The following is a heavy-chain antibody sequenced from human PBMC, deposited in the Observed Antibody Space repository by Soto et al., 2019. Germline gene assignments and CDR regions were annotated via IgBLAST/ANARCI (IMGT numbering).Heavy chain of an antibody. CDR1: GYTFTGYY. D-gene: IGHD6-6*01. CDR3: AISSSLIITHFDY. CDR2: INPNSGGT. V-gene: IGHV1-2*04. Sequence: QVQLVQSGAEVKKPGASVKVSCKASGYTFTGYYMHWVRQAPGQGLEWMGWINPNSGGTNYAQKFQGWFTMTRDTSISTAYMELSRLRSDDTAVYYCAISSSLIITHFDYWGQGTLVTVSS. J-gene: IGHJ4*02.